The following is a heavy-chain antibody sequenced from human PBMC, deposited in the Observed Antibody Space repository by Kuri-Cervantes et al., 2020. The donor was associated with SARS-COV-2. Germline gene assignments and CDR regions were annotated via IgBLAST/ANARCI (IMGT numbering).Heavy chain of an antibody. J-gene: IGHJ3*02. D-gene: IGHD6-19*01. Sequence: SETLSLTCTVSSGSISRYYWSWIRQPPGKGLEWIAYIYYSGTTSYNPSLKSRVTISVDTSKNQFSLKLSSVTAADTAVYYCAGGSSSGWYRSKPRVFDIWGQGTMVTVSS. CDR2: IYYSGTT. V-gene: IGHV4-59*12. CDR1: SGSISRYY. CDR3: AGGSSSGWYRSKPRVFDI.